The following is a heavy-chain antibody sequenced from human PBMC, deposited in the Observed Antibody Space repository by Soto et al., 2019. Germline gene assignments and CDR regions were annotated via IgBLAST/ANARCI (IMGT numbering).Heavy chain of an antibody. Sequence: GGSLRLSCAASGFTFSSYSMNWVRQAPGKGLEWVSSISSSSSYIYYADSVKGRFTISRDNAKNSLYLQMNSLRAEDTAVYYCARVLTGTTGYFDYWGQGTLVTVSS. CDR2: ISSSSSYI. D-gene: IGHD1-7*01. J-gene: IGHJ4*02. V-gene: IGHV3-21*01. CDR3: ARVLTGTTGYFDY. CDR1: GFTFSSYS.